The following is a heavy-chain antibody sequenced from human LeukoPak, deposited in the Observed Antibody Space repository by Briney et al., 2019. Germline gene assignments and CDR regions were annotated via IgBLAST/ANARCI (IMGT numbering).Heavy chain of an antibody. D-gene: IGHD6-6*01. Sequence: SETLSLTCTISGGSISSYYWSWIRQPAGKGLEWIGRIYTSGSTNYNPSLKSRVTMSVDTSKNQFSLKLSSVTAADTAVYYCARGGIAARENAFDIWGQGTMVTVSS. CDR2: IYTSGST. V-gene: IGHV4-4*07. J-gene: IGHJ3*02. CDR3: ARGGIAARENAFDI. CDR1: GGSISSYY.